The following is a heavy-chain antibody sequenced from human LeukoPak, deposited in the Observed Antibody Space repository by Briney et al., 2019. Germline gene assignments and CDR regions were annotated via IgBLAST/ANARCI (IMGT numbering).Heavy chain of an antibody. Sequence: PRGSLRLSCASSGFTFSNYVLYWVRQAPGKGLEWVAGMSHDGSNIYYADSVKGRFTVSRDNSKNTLYLQMNSLRVEDTAVYSCARESFGDYYFDYWGQGTLVTVSS. D-gene: IGHD4-17*01. CDR2: MSHDGSNI. J-gene: IGHJ4*02. CDR3: ARESFGDYYFDY. CDR1: GFTFSNYV. V-gene: IGHV3-30*14.